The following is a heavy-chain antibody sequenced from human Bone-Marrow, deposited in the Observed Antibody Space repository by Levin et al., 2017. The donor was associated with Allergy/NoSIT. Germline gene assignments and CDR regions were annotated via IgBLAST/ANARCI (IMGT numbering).Heavy chain of an antibody. J-gene: IGHJ4*02. Sequence: ASVKVSCQASGYSFTSYWFGWVRQRPGKGLEWMGLIFPSDSDTRVSPSFQGQIIMSVDKSISTAYLQWSSLKASDSAMYFCARRDSDGSNSFDYWGQGTLVTVSS. CDR1: GYSFTSYW. V-gene: IGHV5-51*01. D-gene: IGHD4-23*01. CDR2: IFPSDSDT. CDR3: ARRDSDGSNSFDY.